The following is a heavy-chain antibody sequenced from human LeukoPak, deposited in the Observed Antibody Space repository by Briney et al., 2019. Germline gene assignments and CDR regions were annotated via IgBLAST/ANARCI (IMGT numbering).Heavy chain of an antibody. Sequence: ASVKVSCKTSGYTFTGYYMHWERQAPGQGLEWMGWINPSSGGTDYAQKFQGRVTMTRDTSISTVYMELSRLRSDDTAVYYCARDRSRYFDYWGQGTLVTVSS. CDR2: INPSSGGT. CDR3: ARDRSRYFDY. V-gene: IGHV1-2*02. J-gene: IGHJ4*02. D-gene: IGHD3-16*02. CDR1: GYTFTGYY.